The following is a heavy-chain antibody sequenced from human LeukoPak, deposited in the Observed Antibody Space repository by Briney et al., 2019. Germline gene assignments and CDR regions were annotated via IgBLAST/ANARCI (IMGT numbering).Heavy chain of an antibody. J-gene: IGHJ6*02. V-gene: IGHV4-34*01. D-gene: IGHD3-16*01. CDR2: INHSGST. CDR1: GGSFSGYY. CDR3: ASPGGNYAYGMDV. Sequence: SETLSLTCAVYGGSFSGYYWSWIRQPPGKGLEWIGEINHSGSTNYNPSLKSPVTISVDTSKNQFSLKLSSVTAADTAVYYCASPGGNYAYGMDVWGQGTTVTVSS.